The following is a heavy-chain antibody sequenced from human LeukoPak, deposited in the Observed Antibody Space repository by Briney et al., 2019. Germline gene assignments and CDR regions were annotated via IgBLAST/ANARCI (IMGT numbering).Heavy chain of an antibody. D-gene: IGHD2-2*01. V-gene: IGHV3-7*03. CDR3: AKDRYCSSTRCYGDFDY. J-gene: IGHJ4*02. CDR1: GFTFSSYW. Sequence: PGGSLRLSCAASGFTFSSYWMSWVRQAPGKGLEWVANIKQDGSEKYYVDSVKGRFTISRDNAKNSLYLQMNSLRAEDTAVYYCAKDRYCSSTRCYGDFDYWGQGTLVTVSS. CDR2: IKQDGSEK.